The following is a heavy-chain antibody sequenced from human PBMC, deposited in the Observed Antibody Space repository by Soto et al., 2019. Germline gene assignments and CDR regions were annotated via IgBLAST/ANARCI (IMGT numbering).Heavy chain of an antibody. V-gene: IGHV4-4*02. D-gene: IGHD3-10*01. CDR3: ARVDIQLSYAFDY. CDR2: IYHSGST. CDR1: GGSISSSNW. Sequence: SETLSLTCAVSGGSISSSNWWSWVRQPPGKGLEWIGEIYHSGSTNYNPSLKSRVTISVDKSKNQFSLKLSSVTAADTAVYYCARVDIQLSYAFDYWGQGILVTVSS. J-gene: IGHJ4*02.